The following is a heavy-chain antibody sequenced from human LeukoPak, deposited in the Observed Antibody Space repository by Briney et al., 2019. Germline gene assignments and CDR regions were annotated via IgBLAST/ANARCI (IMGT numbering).Heavy chain of an antibody. Sequence: ASVKVSCKASGGTFSSYAISWVRQAPGQGLEWMGGIIPIFGTANYAQKFQGRVTITADESTSTAYMELSTLRAEDTAVYYCARDRGCSGGSCYPADYWGQGTLVTVSS. CDR1: GGTFSSYA. J-gene: IGHJ4*02. V-gene: IGHV1-69*13. D-gene: IGHD2-15*01. CDR2: IIPIFGTA. CDR3: ARDRGCSGGSCYPADY.